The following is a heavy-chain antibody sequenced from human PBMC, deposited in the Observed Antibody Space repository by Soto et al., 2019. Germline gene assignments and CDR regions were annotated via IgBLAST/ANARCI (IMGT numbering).Heavy chain of an antibody. CDR3: AKENGYSSSWFEFDY. Sequence: EVQLLESGGGLVQPGGSLRLSCAASGFTFSSYAMSWGRQAPGKGLEWVSAISGSGGSTYYADSVKGRFTISRDNSKNTLYLQMNSLRAEDTAVYYCAKENGYSSSWFEFDYWGQGTLVTVYS. CDR1: GFTFSSYA. D-gene: IGHD6-13*01. J-gene: IGHJ4*02. V-gene: IGHV3-23*01. CDR2: ISGSGGST.